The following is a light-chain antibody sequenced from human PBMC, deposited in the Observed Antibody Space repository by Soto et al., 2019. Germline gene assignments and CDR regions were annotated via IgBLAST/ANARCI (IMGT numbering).Light chain of an antibody. V-gene: IGKV3-20*01. J-gene: IGKJ4*01. CDR3: QQYGSSVLT. CDR2: GAS. CDR1: QSVSTNS. Sequence: EIVLTQSPDTLSLSPGERATLSCRASQSVSTNSLAWYQQKPGQAPRPLIYGASSRVTGTPDRFSGSGSGTDFTLFISRLEPEAFAVYYCQQYGSSVLTFGGGTKVEIK.